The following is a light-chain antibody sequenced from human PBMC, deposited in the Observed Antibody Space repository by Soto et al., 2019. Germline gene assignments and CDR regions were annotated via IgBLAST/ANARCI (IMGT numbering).Light chain of an antibody. CDR1: QDIRIA. J-gene: IGKJ1*01. Sequence: DIQMTQSPSSLSASVGDRVTITCRPSQDIRIALDWYQQKPGKAPRRLIYASSSLQRGVPSRFSGSGSGTEFTLTISSLQPEDFATYYCQQSYSTPPWTFGQGTKVDIK. CDR2: ASS. CDR3: QQSYSTPPWT. V-gene: IGKV1-17*01.